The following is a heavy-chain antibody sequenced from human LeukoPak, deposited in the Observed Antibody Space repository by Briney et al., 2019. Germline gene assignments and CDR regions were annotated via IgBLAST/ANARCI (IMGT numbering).Heavy chain of an antibody. CDR2: IYSGGST. CDR1: GFTFSSYA. CDR3: ARDPLNWFDP. V-gene: IGHV3-53*01. J-gene: IGHJ5*02. Sequence: GGSLRLSCAASGFTFSSYAMSWVRQAPGKGVEWVSVIYSGGSTYYADSVKGRFTISRDNSKNTLYLQMNSLRAEDTAVYYCARDPLNWFDPWGQGTLVTVSS.